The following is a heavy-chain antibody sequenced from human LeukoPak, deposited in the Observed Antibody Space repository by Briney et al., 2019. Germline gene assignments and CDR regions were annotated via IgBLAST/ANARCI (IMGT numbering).Heavy chain of an antibody. D-gene: IGHD3-22*01. V-gene: IGHV3-7*05. CDR2: INQDGSEK. J-gene: IGHJ4*02. CDR1: GLTLSNYW. Sequence: GGSLRLSCAASGLTLSNYWMTWVRQAPGKGLEWVANINQDGSEKNYVDSVKGRFTISRDNAKNSLYLEMNRLRAEDMGVYYCARDSRGYPYWGQGTLVTVSS. CDR3: ARDSRGYPY.